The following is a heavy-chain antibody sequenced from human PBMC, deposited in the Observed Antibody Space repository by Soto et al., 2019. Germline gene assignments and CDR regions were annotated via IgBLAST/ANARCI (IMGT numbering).Heavy chain of an antibody. V-gene: IGHV3-23*01. CDR3: AKDGPIVVVPAAISFDY. D-gene: IGHD2-2*01. J-gene: IGHJ4*02. Sequence: GGSLRLSCAASGFTFSSYAMSWVRQAPGKGLEWVSAISGSGGSTYYADSVKGRFTISRDNSKNTLYLQMNSLRAEDTAVYYCAKDGPIVVVPAAISFDYWGQGTLVTVSS. CDR2: ISGSGGST. CDR1: GFTFSSYA.